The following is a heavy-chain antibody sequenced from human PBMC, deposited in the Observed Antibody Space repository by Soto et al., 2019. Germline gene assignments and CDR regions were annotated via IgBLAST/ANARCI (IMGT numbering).Heavy chain of an antibody. CDR2: ISYDGSNK. J-gene: IGHJ6*02. D-gene: IGHD3-3*01. CDR1: GFTFSSYG. CDR3: AKGVALDDYGLGV. Sequence: QVQLVESGGGVVQPGRSLRLSCAASGFTFSSYGMHWVRQAPGKGLEWVAVISYDGSNKYYADSVKGRFTISRDNSKNSLYLQMNSLRAEDTAVYYCAKGVALDDYGLGVWGQGTTVVVSS. V-gene: IGHV3-30*18.